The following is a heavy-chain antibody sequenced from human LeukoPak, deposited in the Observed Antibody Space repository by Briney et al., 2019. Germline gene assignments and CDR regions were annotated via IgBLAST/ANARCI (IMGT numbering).Heavy chain of an antibody. J-gene: IGHJ4*02. V-gene: IGHV4-59*12. CDR3: ARGPMTTVVTGEAGYHPY. CDR2: IYYSGST. Sequence: SSETLSLTCTVSGGSISSYYWSWIRQPPGKGLEWIGYIYYSGSTNYNPSLKSRVTISVDTSKNQFSLKLSSVTAADTAVYYCARGPMTTVVTGEAGYHPYWGQGTLVTVSS. D-gene: IGHD4-23*01. CDR1: GGSISSYY.